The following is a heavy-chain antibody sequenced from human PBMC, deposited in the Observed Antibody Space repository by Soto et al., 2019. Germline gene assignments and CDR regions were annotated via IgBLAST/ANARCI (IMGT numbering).Heavy chain of an antibody. CDR1: GYIFTNYW. CDR3: ARQPYGDYDAMYV. V-gene: IGHV5-51*01. Sequence: GESLKISCXGSGYIFTNYWIGWVRQMPGKGPEWMGIIYPGDSDTRYSPSIQGQVTISVDKSVSTAYLQWSSLKASDTAMYYCARQPYGDYDAMYVWGQGTTVTVS. CDR2: IYPGDSDT. J-gene: IGHJ6*02. D-gene: IGHD4-17*01.